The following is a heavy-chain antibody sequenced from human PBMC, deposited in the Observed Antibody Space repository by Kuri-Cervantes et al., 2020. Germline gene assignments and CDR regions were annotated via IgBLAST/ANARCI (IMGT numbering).Heavy chain of an antibody. D-gene: IGHD2-2*01. CDR3: ARLLSSIVVVPAVPFDY. V-gene: IGHV3-52*01. Sequence: GGSLRLSCAASGFTFSSSWMHWVCQAPEKGLEWVADIKCDGSEKYYVDSVKGRLTISRDNAKNSLYLQVNSLRAEDMTVYYCARLLSSIVVVPAVPFDYWGQGTLVTVSS. J-gene: IGHJ4*02. CDR2: IKCDGSEK. CDR1: GFTFSSSW.